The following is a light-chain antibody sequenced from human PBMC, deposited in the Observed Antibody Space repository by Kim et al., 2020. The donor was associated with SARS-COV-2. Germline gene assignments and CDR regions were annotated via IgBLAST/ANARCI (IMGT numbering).Light chain of an antibody. J-gene: IGLJ3*02. Sequence: GQRVTISWSGSRSNIGSNVVNWYQQLPGTAPKLLIYSNDYRPSGVPARFSGSKSGTSASLAISGLQSEDEADYYCVAWDDSLNGSVFGGGTKVTVL. CDR2: SND. V-gene: IGLV1-44*01. CDR3: VAWDDSLNGSV. CDR1: RSNIGSNV.